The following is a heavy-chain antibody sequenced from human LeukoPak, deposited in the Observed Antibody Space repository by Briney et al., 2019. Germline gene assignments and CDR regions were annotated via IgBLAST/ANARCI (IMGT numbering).Heavy chain of an antibody. D-gene: IGHD2-21*01. Sequence: GRSLRLSCAVSGFSFEDYGMHWVRQPPGKGLEWVSSINYIGDSTSYADSVKGRFTVSRDNAKNSLYLQMNSLRPEDTALYYCAKHLRATNTYIFYGLDVWGQGTTVTVSS. CDR3: AKHLRATNTYIFYGLDV. CDR2: INYIGDST. CDR1: GFSFEDYG. V-gene: IGHV3-9*01. J-gene: IGHJ6*02.